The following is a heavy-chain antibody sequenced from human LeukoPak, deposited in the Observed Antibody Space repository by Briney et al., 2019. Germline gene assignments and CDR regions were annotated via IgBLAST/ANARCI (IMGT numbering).Heavy chain of an antibody. CDR1: GFTFSSYA. Sequence: GRSLRLSCAASGFTFSSYAMSWVRQAPGKGLEWVSAISGSGGSTYYADSVKGRFTISRDNSKNTLYLQMNSLRAEDTAVYYCANLVTTDYYYGMDVWGQGTTVTVSS. CDR2: ISGSGGST. V-gene: IGHV3-23*01. J-gene: IGHJ6*02. CDR3: ANLVTTDYYYGMDV. D-gene: IGHD4-11*01.